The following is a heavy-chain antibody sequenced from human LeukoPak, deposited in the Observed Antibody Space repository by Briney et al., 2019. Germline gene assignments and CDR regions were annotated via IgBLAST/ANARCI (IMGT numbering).Heavy chain of an antibody. CDR2: ISYDGSNK. J-gene: IGHJ3*02. D-gene: IGHD2-15*01. CDR1: GFTFSSYG. CDR3: AILVVQETDDAFDI. Sequence: GRSLRPSCAASGFTFSSYGMHWVRQAPGKGLEWVAVISYDGSNKYYADSVKGRFTISRDNSKNTLYLQMNSLRAEDTAVYYCAILVVQETDDAFDIWGQGTMVTVSS. V-gene: IGHV3-30*03.